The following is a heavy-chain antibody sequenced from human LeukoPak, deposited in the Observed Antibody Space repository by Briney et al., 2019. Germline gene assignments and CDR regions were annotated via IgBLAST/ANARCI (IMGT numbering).Heavy chain of an antibody. Sequence: PGGSLRLSCAASGFTFSSYEMNWVRQAPGKGLEWVSYITRGGSITSYEDSLQGRFTISRDNAKNSLYLQMNSLRAEDTAVYYCARGRTTVTTWFLDLWGRGTLVTVCS. D-gene: IGHD4-17*01. V-gene: IGHV3-48*03. CDR1: GFTFSSYE. CDR2: ITRGGSIT. CDR3: ARGRTTVTTWFLDL. J-gene: IGHJ2*01.